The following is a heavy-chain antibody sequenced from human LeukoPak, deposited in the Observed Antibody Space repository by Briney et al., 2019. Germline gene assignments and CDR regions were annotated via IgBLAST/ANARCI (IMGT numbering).Heavy chain of an antibody. Sequence: SETLSLTRTVSRGSLSRYYGSWIRQPPRKRLEWIGYIYHSVSINYNPSLMSRVTISLDANTNQSSLKLHSVIAADTAVYYCGRFRSSLYGMDVWGQGITVTVSS. CDR2: IYHSVSI. D-gene: IGHD6-6*01. J-gene: IGHJ6*02. V-gene: IGHV4-59*01. CDR1: RGSLSRYY. CDR3: GRFRSSLYGMDV.